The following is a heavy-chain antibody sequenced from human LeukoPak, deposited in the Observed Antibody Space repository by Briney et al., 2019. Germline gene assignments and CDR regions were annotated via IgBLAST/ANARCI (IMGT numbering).Heavy chain of an antibody. Sequence: GASVKVSCKASGYTFTSYGISWVRQAPGQGLEWMGRIIPILGIANYAQKFQGRVTITADKSTSTAYMELSSLRSEDTAVYYCARLAPSGLGDYWGQGTLVTVSS. CDR1: GYTFTSYG. D-gene: IGHD6-19*01. CDR2: IIPILGIA. CDR3: ARLAPSGLGDY. J-gene: IGHJ4*02. V-gene: IGHV1-69*04.